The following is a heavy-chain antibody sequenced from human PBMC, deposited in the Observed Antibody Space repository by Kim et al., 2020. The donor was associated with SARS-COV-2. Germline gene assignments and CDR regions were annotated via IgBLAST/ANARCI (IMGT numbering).Heavy chain of an antibody. CDR3: ARDPLYYDSSGHHEHFDY. J-gene: IGHJ4*02. V-gene: IGHV1-46*01. D-gene: IGHD3-22*01. Sequence: QGRVTMTRDTSTSTVYMELSSLRSEDTAVYYCARDPLYYDSSGHHEHFDYWGQGTLVTVSS.